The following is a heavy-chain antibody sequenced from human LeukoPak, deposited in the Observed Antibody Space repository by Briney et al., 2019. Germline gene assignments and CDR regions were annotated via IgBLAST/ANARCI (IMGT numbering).Heavy chain of an antibody. CDR1: GFTFRSYA. D-gene: IGHD3-9*01. J-gene: IGHJ4*02. CDR3: ARDSFTFYDILTGYYADY. V-gene: IGHV3-30*01. Sequence: GGSLRLSCAACGFTFRSYAMHWVRQAPGKGLEWVAVISYDGRNKYYADSVKGRFTISRDNSKNTLYLQMNSLRAEDTAVYYCARDSFTFYDILTGYYADYWGQGTLVTVSS. CDR2: ISYDGRNK.